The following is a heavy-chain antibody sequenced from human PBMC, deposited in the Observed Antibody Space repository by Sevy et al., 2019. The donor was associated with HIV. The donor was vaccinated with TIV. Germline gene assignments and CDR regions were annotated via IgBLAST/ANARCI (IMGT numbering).Heavy chain of an antibody. Sequence: GGSLRLSCAASGFTFSSYSMNWVRQAPGKGLEWVSSISGSSSYIYYADSVKGRFTISRDNAKNSLYLQMNSLRAEDTAVYYCARDEYGYDSSGYYYGFAFDIWGQGTMVTVSS. CDR3: ARDEYGYDSSGYYYGFAFDI. V-gene: IGHV3-21*01. J-gene: IGHJ3*02. CDR2: ISGSSSYI. D-gene: IGHD3-22*01. CDR1: GFTFSSYS.